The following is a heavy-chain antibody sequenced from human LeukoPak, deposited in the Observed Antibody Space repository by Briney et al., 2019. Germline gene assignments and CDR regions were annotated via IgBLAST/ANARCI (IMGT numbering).Heavy chain of an antibody. CDR1: GYTFTSYG. Sequence: ASVKVSCKASGYTFTSYGISWVRQAPGQGLEWMGWISAYNGSTNYAQKPQGRVTMTTDRSTSTAYMELRSLRSADTGVYYCARRAYYDILTGYYSLYFDYWGQGTLVTVSS. J-gene: IGHJ4*02. D-gene: IGHD3-9*01. V-gene: IGHV1-18*01. CDR3: ARRAYYDILTGYYSLYFDY. CDR2: ISAYNGST.